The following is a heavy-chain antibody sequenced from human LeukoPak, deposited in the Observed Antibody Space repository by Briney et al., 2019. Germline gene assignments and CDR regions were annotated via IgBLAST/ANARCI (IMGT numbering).Heavy chain of an antibody. CDR1: GFIFSTYG. CDR2: IRSDENIK. D-gene: IGHD3-10*01. J-gene: IGHJ4*02. V-gene: IGHV3-30*02. CDR3: AQDTPGVWFGINF. Sequence: GGSLRLSCTASGFIFSTYGMHWVRQAPGKGLEWVAFIRSDENIKYYADSVKGRFTISRDNSKNTLYLHMNSLRVEDTAVFYCAQDTPGVWFGINFWGQGTLVTVSS.